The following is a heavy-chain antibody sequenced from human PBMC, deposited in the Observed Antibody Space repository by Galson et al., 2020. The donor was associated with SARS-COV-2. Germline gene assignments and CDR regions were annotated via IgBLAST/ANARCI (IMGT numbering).Heavy chain of an antibody. J-gene: IGHJ4*02. Sequence: GESLKISCAASGFNFNNYWMSWVRQAPGKGLDGVANINQDGREKYYVDSVKGRFTISRDNAKNSLYLQMNSLRDDDTAVYYCARYWYSYVSGSYWFDYWGQGTLVTVSS. CDR1: GFNFNNYW. V-gene: IGHV3-7*01. D-gene: IGHD3-10*01. CDR3: ARYWYSYVSGSYWFDY. CDR2: INQDGREK.